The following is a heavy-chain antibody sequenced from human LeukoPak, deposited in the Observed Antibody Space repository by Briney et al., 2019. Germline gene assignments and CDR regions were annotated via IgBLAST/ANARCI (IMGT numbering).Heavy chain of an antibody. J-gene: IGHJ4*02. D-gene: IGHD3-16*01. Sequence: SETLSLTCAVYGGSFSGYYWSWIRQPLGKGLEWIGAIHHSGRPNYNPSLKSRVTISVDTSKNQFSLKLSAVTAADTAVYYCARAGRLWGVDYWGQGNLVTASS. V-gene: IGHV4-34*01. CDR3: ARAGRLWGVDY. CDR1: GGSFSGYY. CDR2: IHHSGRP.